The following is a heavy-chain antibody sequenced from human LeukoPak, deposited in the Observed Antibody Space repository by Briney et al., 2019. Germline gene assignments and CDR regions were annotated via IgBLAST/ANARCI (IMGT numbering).Heavy chain of an antibody. D-gene: IGHD6-19*01. Sequence: GESLKISCKASGYSFSSHWIGWVRQRPGKGLEWMGIITPRDSDTTYSPSFQGQVTISADKSITTAYLQWSSLKASDTAMYYCARQDSTGWYYFDYWGQGTLVTVSS. CDR2: ITPRDSDT. V-gene: IGHV5-51*01. CDR3: ARQDSTGWYYFDY. J-gene: IGHJ4*02. CDR1: GYSFSSHW.